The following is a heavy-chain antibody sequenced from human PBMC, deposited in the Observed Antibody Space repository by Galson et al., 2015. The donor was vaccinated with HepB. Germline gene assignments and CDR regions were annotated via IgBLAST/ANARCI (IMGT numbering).Heavy chain of an antibody. CDR1: GFTFSSYA. D-gene: IGHD2-2*01. V-gene: IGHV3-23*01. CDR3: AKGSLVVPAATQDYWYFDL. J-gene: IGHJ2*01. Sequence: LSCAASGFTFSSYAMSWVRQAPGKGLEWVSAISGSGGSTYYADSVKGRFTISRDNSKNTLYLQMNSLRAEDTAVYYCAKGSLVVPAATQDYWYFDLWGRGTLVTVSS. CDR2: ISGSGGST.